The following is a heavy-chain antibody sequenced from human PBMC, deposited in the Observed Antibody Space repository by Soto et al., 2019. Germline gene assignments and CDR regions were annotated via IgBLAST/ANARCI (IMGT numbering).Heavy chain of an antibody. CDR2: ISESDTST. CDR3: AKGGGLDN. J-gene: IGHJ4*02. V-gene: IGHV3-23*01. Sequence: EVQLLESGGGLVQPGASLRLSCAASGFIFNNYVMTWARQAPGKGLEWVSAISESDTSTYYADSVRGRFTISRDNSKNMLYLQMNSLRAEDTAVYYCAKGGGLDNWGQGTLVTVSS. CDR1: GFIFNNYV.